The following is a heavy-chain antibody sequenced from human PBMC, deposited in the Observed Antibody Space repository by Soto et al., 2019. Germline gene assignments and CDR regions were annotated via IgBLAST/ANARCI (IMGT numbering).Heavy chain of an antibody. CDR3: ARGGCSSTSCQTANVNYYYYYYMDV. D-gene: IGHD2-2*01. V-gene: IGHV3-33*01. J-gene: IGHJ6*03. CDR2: IWYDGSNK. CDR1: GFTFSSYG. Sequence: GGSLRLSCAASGFTFSSYGMHWVRQAPGKGLEWVAVIWYDGSNKYYADSVKGRFTISRDNSKNTLYLQMNSLRAEDTAVYYCARGGCSSTSCQTANVNYYYYYYMDVWGKGTTVTVSS.